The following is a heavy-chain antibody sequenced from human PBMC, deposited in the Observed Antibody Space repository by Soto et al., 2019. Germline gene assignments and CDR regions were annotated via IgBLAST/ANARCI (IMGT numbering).Heavy chain of an antibody. CDR2: IYYSGST. V-gene: IGHV4-39*01. Sequence: SLTCTVSGGSISSSSYYWGWIRQPPGKGLEWIGSIYYSGSTYYNPSLKSRVTISVDTSKNQFSLKLSSVTAADTAVYYCARLVYDAFDDWGQGTLVTVSS. D-gene: IGHD2-8*01. J-gene: IGHJ4*02. CDR3: ARLVYDAFDD. CDR1: GGSISSSSYY.